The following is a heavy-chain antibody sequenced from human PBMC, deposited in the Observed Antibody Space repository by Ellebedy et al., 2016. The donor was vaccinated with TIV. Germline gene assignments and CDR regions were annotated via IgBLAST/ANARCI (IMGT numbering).Heavy chain of an antibody. V-gene: IGHV4-39*01. Sequence: SETLSLTXTVSGDSISSSTCYWGWIRQAPGKGLEWIGSFYYSGSTHYNPSLRSRVTISVDTSKNQFSLKLSSVTAADTAVYYCARRIGARPPDYWGQGTLVTVSS. D-gene: IGHD3-16*01. J-gene: IGHJ4*02. CDR1: GDSISSSTCY. CDR2: FYYSGST. CDR3: ARRIGARPPDY.